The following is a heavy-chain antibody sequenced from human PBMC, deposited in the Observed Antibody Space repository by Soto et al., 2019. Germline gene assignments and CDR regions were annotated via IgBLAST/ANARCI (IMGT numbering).Heavy chain of an antibody. CDR3: ARLTTNMDV. J-gene: IGHJ6*02. D-gene: IGHD1-1*01. CDR1: GFTFSSYA. V-gene: IGHV3-30-3*01. CDR2: ISYDGSNK. Sequence: PGGSLRLSCAASGFTFSSYAMSWVRQAPGKGLEWVAVISYDGSNKYYADSVKGRFTISRDNSKNTLYLQMNSLRASDTAVYYCARLTTNMDVWGQGTTVTVSS.